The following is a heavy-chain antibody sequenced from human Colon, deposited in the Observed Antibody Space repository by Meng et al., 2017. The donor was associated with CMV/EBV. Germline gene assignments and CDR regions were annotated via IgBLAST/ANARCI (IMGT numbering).Heavy chain of an antibody. CDR3: AKVSRLVGANYYYGMDV. CDR2: IRYDGSNK. J-gene: IGHJ6*02. Sequence: GESLKISCAASGFTFSSYGMHWVRQAPGKGLEWVAFIRYDGSNKYYADSVKGRFTISRDNSKNTLYLQMNSLRAEDTAVYYCAKVSRLVGANYYYGMDVWGQGTTVTVSS. CDR1: GFTFSSYG. V-gene: IGHV3-30*02. D-gene: IGHD1-26*01.